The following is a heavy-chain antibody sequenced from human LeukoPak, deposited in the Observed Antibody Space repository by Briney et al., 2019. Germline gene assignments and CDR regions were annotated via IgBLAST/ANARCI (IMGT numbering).Heavy chain of an antibody. Sequence: PGGSLTLSCAASGLTFNSYAMHWVRQIPGKGLEWVAFIWYDGINKHYADSVKGRFTISRDNSKNTVFLQMNSLRAEDTAVYYCTKIDDGFNRGFFDYWGQGSLVIVSS. CDR3: TKIDDGFNRGFFDY. J-gene: IGHJ4*02. CDR1: GLTFNSYA. CDR2: IWYDGINK. D-gene: IGHD5-24*01. V-gene: IGHV3-30*02.